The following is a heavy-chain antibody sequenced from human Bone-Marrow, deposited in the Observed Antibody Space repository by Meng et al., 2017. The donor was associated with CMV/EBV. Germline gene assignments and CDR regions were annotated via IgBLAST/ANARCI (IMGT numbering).Heavy chain of an antibody. CDR1: GYTFTSYA. D-gene: IGHD6-13*01. CDR3: ARDVRSSSWTHRYYYYGMDV. CDR2: SNAGNGNT. Sequence: ASVKVSCKASGYTFTSYAMHWVRQAPGQRLEWMGWSNAGNGNTKYSQEFQGRVTITADKSTSTAYMELSSLRSEDTAVYYCARDVRSSSWTHRYYYYGMDVWGQGTTVTVSS. J-gene: IGHJ6*02. V-gene: IGHV1-3*02.